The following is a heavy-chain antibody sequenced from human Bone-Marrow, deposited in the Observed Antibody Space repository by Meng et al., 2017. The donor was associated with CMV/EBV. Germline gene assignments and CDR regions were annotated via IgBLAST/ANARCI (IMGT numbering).Heavy chain of an antibody. Sequence: SETLSLTCTVSGGSINNSLYYWGWIRQPPGKGLEWIGVISYRGSTYYNPSLKSRVTISIDTSKSQFSLKVNSMTAADTAVYYCARDEYYYYGMDVWGQGTTVTVSS. V-gene: IGHV4-39*07. CDR1: GGSINNSLYY. CDR3: ARDEYYYYGMDV. CDR2: ISYRGST. J-gene: IGHJ6*02.